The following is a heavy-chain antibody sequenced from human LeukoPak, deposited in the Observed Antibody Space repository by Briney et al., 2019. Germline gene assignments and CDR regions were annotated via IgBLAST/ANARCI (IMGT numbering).Heavy chain of an antibody. CDR1: GYTFTGYG. CDR3: ARAVRYCSSTSCYPSRWFDP. V-gene: IGHV1-18*01. Sequence: ASVKVSCKASGYTFTGYGISWVRQAPGQGLEWMGWISAYNGNTNYAQKLQGRVTMTTDTSTSTAYMELRSLRSDDTAVYYCARAVRYCSSTSCYPSRWFDPWGQGTLVTVSS. CDR2: ISAYNGNT. D-gene: IGHD2-2*01. J-gene: IGHJ5*02.